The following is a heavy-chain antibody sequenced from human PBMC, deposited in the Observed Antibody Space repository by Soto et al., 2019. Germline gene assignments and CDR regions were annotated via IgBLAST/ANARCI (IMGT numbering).Heavy chain of an antibody. CDR3: ARDGARWQHQEYYFDY. D-gene: IGHD1-26*01. CDR1: GFTFSSYA. Sequence: QVQLVESGGGVVQPGRSLRLSCAASGFTFSSYAMHWVRQAPGKGLEWVAVISYDGSNKYYADSVKGRFTISRNNSKNTLYLQMNSLRDEDKAVYYCARDGARWQHQEYYFDYWGQGTLVTVSS. J-gene: IGHJ4*02. CDR2: ISYDGSNK. V-gene: IGHV3-30-3*01.